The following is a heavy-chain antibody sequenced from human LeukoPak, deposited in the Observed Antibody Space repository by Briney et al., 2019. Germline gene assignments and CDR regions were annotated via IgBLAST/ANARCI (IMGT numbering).Heavy chain of an antibody. J-gene: IGHJ4*02. V-gene: IGHV3-23*01. D-gene: IGHD6-19*01. Sequence: AGGSLRLSCAASGFTFSSYAMSWVRQAPGKGLEWVSAISGSGGSIYYADSVKGRFTISRDNSKNTLYLQMNSLRAEDTAVYYCAKARIIVAGTFDYWGQGTLVTVSS. CDR1: GFTFSSYA. CDR2: ISGSGGSI. CDR3: AKARIIVAGTFDY.